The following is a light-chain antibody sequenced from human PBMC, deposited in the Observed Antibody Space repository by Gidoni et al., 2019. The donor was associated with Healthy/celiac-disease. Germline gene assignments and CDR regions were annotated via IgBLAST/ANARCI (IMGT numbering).Light chain of an antibody. CDR3: QQYGSSPPGGT. V-gene: IGKV3-20*01. CDR2: GAS. J-gene: IGKJ3*01. Sequence: EMVLTQSPGTLSLSPGERASQSVSSSYLAWYQQKPGQAPRLLIYGASSRATGIPDRFSGSGSGTDFTLTISRLEPEDFAVYYCQQYGSSPPGGTFGPXTKVDIK. CDR1: QSVSSSY.